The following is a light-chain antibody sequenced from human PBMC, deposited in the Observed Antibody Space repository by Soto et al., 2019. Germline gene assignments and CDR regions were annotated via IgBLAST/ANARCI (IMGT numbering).Light chain of an antibody. V-gene: IGLV1-40*01. CDR3: QSYDSSLSGPRI. J-gene: IGLJ2*01. CDR1: SSNIGAGFH. Sequence: QLVLTQPPSVSGAPGQRVTISCTGSSSNIGAGFHVHWYQQVPGTAPKLLIYDNTNRPSGVPDRFSASKSGSSASLAITGLQAEDEAIYYCQSYDSSLSGPRIFGGGTKLTVL. CDR2: DNT.